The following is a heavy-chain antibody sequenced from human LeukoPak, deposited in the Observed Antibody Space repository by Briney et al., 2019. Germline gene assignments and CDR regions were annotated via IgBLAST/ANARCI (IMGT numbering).Heavy chain of an antibody. CDR3: ARGVTLGLVYYYYYGMDV. CDR1: GFTFSSYS. CDR2: ISSSRSYI. V-gene: IGHV3-21*01. J-gene: IGHJ6*04. Sequence: GGSLRLSCAASGFTFSSYSMNWVRQAPGKGLEWVSSISSSRSYIYYADSVKGRFTISRDNAKNSLYLQMNSLRAEDTAVYYCARGVTLGLVYYYYYGMDVWGKGTTVTVSS. D-gene: IGHD6-19*01.